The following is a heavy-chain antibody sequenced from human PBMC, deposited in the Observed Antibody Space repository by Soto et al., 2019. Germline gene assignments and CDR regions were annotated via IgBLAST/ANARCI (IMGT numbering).Heavy chain of an antibody. CDR1: GLTFSRNA. D-gene: IGHD1-26*01. CDR2: ITGSGGSR. CDR3: ASPPAYSGPYSAWDAFDI. J-gene: IGHJ3*02. Sequence: EVQLLESGGGLVQPGGSLRLSCAASGLTFSRNAMSWVRQAPGKGPEWIAGITGSGGSRYYADSVKGRCTISRDNSKNTLFLQLNSLRVEDTALYYCASPPAYSGPYSAWDAFDIWGQGTMVTVSS. V-gene: IGHV3-23*01.